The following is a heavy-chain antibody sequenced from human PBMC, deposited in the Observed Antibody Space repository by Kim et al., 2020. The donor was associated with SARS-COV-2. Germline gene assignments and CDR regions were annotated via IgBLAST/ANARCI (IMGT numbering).Heavy chain of an antibody. Sequence: SETLSLTCTVSGVSISSSSYYWGWLRQPPGKGLEWIGSIYYSGSTYYHPSLKSRVTISVDTSKNQFSLKLSPVTAAETAVYYCARDGYSRANYFDYWGQGTLVTVSS. V-gene: IGHV4-39*07. CDR2: IYYSGST. D-gene: IGHD6-25*01. CDR3: ARDGYSRANYFDY. J-gene: IGHJ4*02. CDR1: GVSISSSSYY.